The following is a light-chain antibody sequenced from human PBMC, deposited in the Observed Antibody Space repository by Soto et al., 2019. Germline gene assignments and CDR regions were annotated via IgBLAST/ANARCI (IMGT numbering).Light chain of an antibody. J-gene: IGLJ2*01. CDR3: AAWDDSLNGLV. V-gene: IGLV1-44*01. Sequence: QSVLTQPPSVSGTPGQRVSISCSGSRSNIGINAVDWYHQLPGTAHKVLFYANNQRPSGVPDRFSGYKSGTSASLAINGLQSDDEAHYYCAAWDDSLNGLVFGGGTKLTVL. CDR1: RSNIGINA. CDR2: ANN.